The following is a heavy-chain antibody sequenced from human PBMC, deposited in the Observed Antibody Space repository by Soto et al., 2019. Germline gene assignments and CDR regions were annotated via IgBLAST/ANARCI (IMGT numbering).Heavy chain of an antibody. CDR2: IYSGVST. J-gene: IGHJ4*02. Sequence: EVQLVESGGGLVQPGGSLRLSCAASGFTVSSNYMSWVRQAPGKGLEWVSVIYSGVSTYYADSVKGRFTISGHNYKNTLYLQLNSLRAEDTAVYYCARDAGAPMDYWGQGTLVTVST. D-gene: IGHD4-17*01. CDR1: GFTVSSNY. CDR3: ARDAGAPMDY. V-gene: IGHV3-53*04.